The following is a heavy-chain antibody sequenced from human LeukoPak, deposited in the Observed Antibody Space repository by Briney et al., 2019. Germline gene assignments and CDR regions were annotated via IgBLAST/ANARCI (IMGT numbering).Heavy chain of an antibody. Sequence: SQTLSLTCTVSGGSISSGGYYWSWIRQHPGKGLEWIGYIYYSGSTNYNPSLKSRVTISVDTSKNQFSLKLSSVTAADTAVYYCAREMATTSDAFDIWGQGTMVTVSS. CDR3: AREMATTSDAFDI. D-gene: IGHD5-24*01. J-gene: IGHJ3*02. V-gene: IGHV4-61*08. CDR2: IYYSGST. CDR1: GGSISSGGYY.